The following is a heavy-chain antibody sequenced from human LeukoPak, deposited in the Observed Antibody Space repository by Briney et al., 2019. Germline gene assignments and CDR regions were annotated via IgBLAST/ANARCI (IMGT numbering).Heavy chain of an antibody. D-gene: IGHD2-2*02. J-gene: IGHJ6*03. Sequence: GASVKVSCKASGYTFTGYYMHWVRQAPGQGLEWMGRINPNSGGTNYAQKFQGRVTMTRDTSISTAYMELSRLRSDDTAVYYCASLGPYCSSTSCYRFGPYYYYMDVWGKGTTVTVPS. CDR2: INPNSGGT. V-gene: IGHV1-2*06. CDR3: ASLGPYCSSTSCYRFGPYYYYMDV. CDR1: GYTFTGYY.